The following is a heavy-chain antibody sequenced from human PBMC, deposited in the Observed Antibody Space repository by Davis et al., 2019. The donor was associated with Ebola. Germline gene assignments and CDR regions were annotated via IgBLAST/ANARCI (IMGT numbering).Heavy chain of an antibody. CDR3: ARCGYCSGGSCYSGPRYYYYYGMDV. J-gene: IGHJ6*02. Sequence: ASVQVSCKASGYTFTSYGISWVRQAPGQGLEWMGWISAYNGNTNYEQKLQGRVTMTTDTSTSTAYMELRSRRSDDTAVYYWARCGYCSGGSCYSGPRYYYYYGMDVWGQGTTVTVSS. CDR2: ISAYNGNT. D-gene: IGHD2-15*01. V-gene: IGHV1-18*01. CDR1: GYTFTSYG.